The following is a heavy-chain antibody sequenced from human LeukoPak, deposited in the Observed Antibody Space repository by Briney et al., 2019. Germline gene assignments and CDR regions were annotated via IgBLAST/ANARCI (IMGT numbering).Heavy chain of an antibody. CDR1: GFTFSTSA. CDR2: ISPSGYDT. J-gene: IGHJ4*02. D-gene: IGHD1-7*01. V-gene: IGHV3-23*01. Sequence: GGSLRLSSAASGFTFSTSAMRWIRQAPGRGLNRLSAISPSGYDTSYADSVRGRFTISRDNSRNTLYLQMNSLRAEDTAVYYCARPGLGTMYYFDYWGQGTLVTVSS. CDR3: ARPGLGTMYYFDY.